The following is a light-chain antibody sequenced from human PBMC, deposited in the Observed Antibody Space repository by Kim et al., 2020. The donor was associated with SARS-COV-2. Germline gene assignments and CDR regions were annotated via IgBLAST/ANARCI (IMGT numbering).Light chain of an antibody. V-gene: IGKV3-11*01. CDR1: QSVSSY. J-gene: IGKJ2*01. CDR2: DAS. CDR3: QQRSNWPHT. Sequence: SLSPGERATLSCRASQSVSSYLGWYQQKPGQAPRILIFDASNRATGISARFSGSGSGTDFTLTISSLEPEDFAVYYCQQRSNWPHTFGQGTKLEI.